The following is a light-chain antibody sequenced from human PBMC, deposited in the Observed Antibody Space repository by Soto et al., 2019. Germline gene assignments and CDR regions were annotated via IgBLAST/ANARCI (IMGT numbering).Light chain of an antibody. CDR1: SSDVGGYNY. V-gene: IGLV2-14*01. J-gene: IGLJ3*02. CDR3: SSYTSSSTWV. CDR2: DVS. Sequence: QSVLTQPASVSGSPGQSIAISCTGTSSDVGGYNYVSWYQQHPGKTPNLMIYDVSNRPSGVSNRFSGSKSGNTASLTISGLQAEDEADYYCSSYTSSSTWVFGRGTQLTVL.